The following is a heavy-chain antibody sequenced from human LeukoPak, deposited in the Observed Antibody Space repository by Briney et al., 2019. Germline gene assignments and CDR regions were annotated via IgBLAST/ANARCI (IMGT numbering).Heavy chain of an antibody. V-gene: IGHV4-39*01. D-gene: IGHD2-2*01. CDR1: GGSISSSSYY. J-gene: IGHJ4*02. CDR3: ARQLGYCSSTSCYADKVDY. CDR2: IYYSGSA. Sequence: PSETLSLTCTVSGGSISSSSYYWGWIRQPPGKGLEWIGSIYYSGSAYYNPSLKSRVTISVDTSKNQFSLRLSSVTAADTAVYYCARQLGYCSSTSCYADKVDYWGQGTLVTVSS.